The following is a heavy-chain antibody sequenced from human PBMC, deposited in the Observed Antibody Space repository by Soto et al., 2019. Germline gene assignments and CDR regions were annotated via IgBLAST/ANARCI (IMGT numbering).Heavy chain of an antibody. J-gene: IGHJ4*02. CDR1: GFSFSTYW. CDR3: ATTAGGCFDN. CDR2: IRQDGGEK. D-gene: IGHD1-1*01. V-gene: IGHV3-7*05. Sequence: GGSLRLSCAASGFSFSTYWMSWVRQSPGKGLEWVANIRQDGGEKYYVDSVRGRFTVSRDNANNSLYLQTNSLRAEDTAVYYCATTAGGCFDNWGQGTPVTVSS.